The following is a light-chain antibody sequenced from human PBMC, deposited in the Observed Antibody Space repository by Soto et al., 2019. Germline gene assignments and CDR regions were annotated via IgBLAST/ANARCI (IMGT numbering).Light chain of an antibody. Sequence: DIQMTQSPSTLSASVGDRVTITCRASQSISTWLAWYQQKPGKAPKLLIYKASSLEGGVPSRFSGSGSGTESTLTISSLQPDDFATYYCQQYLNRWTFGQGTKVDIK. CDR3: QQYLNRWT. CDR2: KAS. V-gene: IGKV1-5*03. J-gene: IGKJ1*01. CDR1: QSISTW.